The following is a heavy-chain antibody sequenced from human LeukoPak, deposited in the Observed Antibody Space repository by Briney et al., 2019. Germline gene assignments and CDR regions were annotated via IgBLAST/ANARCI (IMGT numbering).Heavy chain of an antibody. D-gene: IGHD4-17*01. J-gene: IGHJ6*02. CDR3: AKDVFTYGDYHYYYGMDV. Sequence: GGSLRLSCAASGFTFDDYAMHWVRQAPGKGLEWVSLISWDGGSTYYADSVKGRFTISRDNSKNSLYLQMNSLRAEDTALYYCAKDVFTYGDYHYYYGMDVWGQGATVTVSS. CDR2: ISWDGGST. CDR1: GFTFDDYA. V-gene: IGHV3-43D*03.